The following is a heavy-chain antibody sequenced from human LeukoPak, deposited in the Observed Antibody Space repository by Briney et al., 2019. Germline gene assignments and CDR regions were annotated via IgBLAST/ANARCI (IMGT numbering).Heavy chain of an antibody. V-gene: IGHV3-7*01. J-gene: IGHJ4*02. CDR2: IKQDGSEK. D-gene: IGHD2-21*02. Sequence: GGPLRLSCAASGFTFSRFWMTWVRQAPGKGLEWVANIKQDGSEKYYVDSVKGRFTISRDNAKNSLYLQMNTLRGEDTAVYYCMTGDHSEYWGQGTQVTVS. CDR3: MTGDHSEY. CDR1: GFTFSRFW.